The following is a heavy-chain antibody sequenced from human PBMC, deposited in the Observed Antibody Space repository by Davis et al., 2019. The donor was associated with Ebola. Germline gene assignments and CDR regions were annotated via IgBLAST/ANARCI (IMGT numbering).Heavy chain of an antibody. CDR1: GGSISSSSYY. J-gene: IGHJ4*02. CDR2: IYYSGST. CDR3: ARLIRYYYDSSGYYSSCYFDY. D-gene: IGHD3-22*01. Sequence: MPSETLSLTCTVSGGSISSSSYYWGWIRQPPGKGLEWIGSIYYSGSTYYNPSLKSRVTISVDKSKNQFSLKLSSVTAADTAVYYCARLIRYYYDSSGYYSSCYFDYWGQGTLVTVSS. V-gene: IGHV4-39*07.